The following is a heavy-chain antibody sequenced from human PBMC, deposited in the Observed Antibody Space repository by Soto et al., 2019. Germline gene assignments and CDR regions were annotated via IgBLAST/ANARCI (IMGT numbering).Heavy chain of an antibody. Sequence: QVQLVQSGAEVKKPGSSVKVSCKASGDSFNNDGVNWVRQAPGQGLEWVGGIIPNLGPANYPQKFQGRATITADTPTNTVFMDFLSLTSDDTAIYYCARGALLDWHNYFALDVWGQGTSVTLSS. CDR1: GDSFNNDG. D-gene: IGHD3-9*01. J-gene: IGHJ6*02. CDR3: ARGALLDWHNYFALDV. CDR2: IIPNLGPA. V-gene: IGHV1-69*06.